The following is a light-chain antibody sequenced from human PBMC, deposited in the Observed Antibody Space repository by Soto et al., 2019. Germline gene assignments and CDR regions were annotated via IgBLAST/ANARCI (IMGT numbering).Light chain of an antibody. CDR3: QQYDNLLLT. CDR2: DAS. V-gene: IGKV1-33*01. CDR1: QDISNY. Sequence: DIQMTHSPSSLSASVGDRVTITCQASQDISNYLNWYQQKPGKAPKLLIYDASNLETGVPSRFSGSGSGTYFTFTISSLQPEDIATYYCQQYDNLLLTFGGGTKVEI. J-gene: IGKJ4*01.